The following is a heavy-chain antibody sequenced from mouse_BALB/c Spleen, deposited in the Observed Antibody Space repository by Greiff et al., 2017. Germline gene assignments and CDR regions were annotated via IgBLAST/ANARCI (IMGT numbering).Heavy chain of an antibody. CDR2: ISSGSSTI. J-gene: IGHJ4*01. Sequence: EVKLVESGGGLVQPGGSRKLSCAASGFTFSSFGMHWVRQAPEKGLEWVAYISSGSSTIYYADTVKGRFTISRDNPKNTLFLQMTSLRSEDTAMYYCARDTTVVAYYAMDYWGQGTSVTVSS. CDR3: ARDTTVVAYYAMDY. D-gene: IGHD1-1*01. V-gene: IGHV5-17*02. CDR1: GFTFSSFG.